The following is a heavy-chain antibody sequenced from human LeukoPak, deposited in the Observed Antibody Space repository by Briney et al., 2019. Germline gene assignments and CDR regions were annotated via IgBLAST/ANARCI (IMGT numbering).Heavy chain of an antibody. CDR1: GFTFDDYA. CDR2: ISWNSGSI. Sequence: GGSLRLSCAASGFTFDDYAMHWVRQAPGKGLEWVSGISWNSGSIGYADSVKGGFTISRDNAKNSLYLQMNSLRVEDMALYYCAKDISVTISGSGAFDIWGQGTMVTVSS. D-gene: IGHD3-9*01. V-gene: IGHV3-9*03. J-gene: IGHJ3*02. CDR3: AKDISVTISGSGAFDI.